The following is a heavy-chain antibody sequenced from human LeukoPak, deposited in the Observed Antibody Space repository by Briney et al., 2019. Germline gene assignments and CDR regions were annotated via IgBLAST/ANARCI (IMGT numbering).Heavy chain of an antibody. CDR3: ARGGYYFDY. D-gene: IGHD1-26*01. CDR2: IYYSGST. V-gene: IGHV4-39*01. CDR1: GGSISSSSYY. J-gene: IGHJ4*02. Sequence: PSETLSLTCTVSGGSISSSSYYWGWIRQPPGKGLEWIGSIYYSGSTYYNPSLKSRVTISVDTSKNQFSLKLSSVTAADTGVYYCARGGYYFDYWGQGTLVTVSS.